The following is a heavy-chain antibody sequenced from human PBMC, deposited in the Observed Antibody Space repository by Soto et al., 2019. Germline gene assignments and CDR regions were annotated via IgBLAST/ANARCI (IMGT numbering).Heavy chain of an antibody. CDR2: IYYSGST. J-gene: IGHJ4*02. D-gene: IGHD6-13*01. V-gene: IGHV4-39*01. Sequence: TLSLTCTVSGGSISSSSYYWGWIRQPPGKGLEWIGSIYYSGSTYYNPSLKSRVTISVDTSKNQISLQLNSVTPEDTAVYYCTRASYSSRWYWYFDYWGQGSLVTVSS. CDR3: TRASYSSRWYWYFDY. CDR1: GGSISSSSYY.